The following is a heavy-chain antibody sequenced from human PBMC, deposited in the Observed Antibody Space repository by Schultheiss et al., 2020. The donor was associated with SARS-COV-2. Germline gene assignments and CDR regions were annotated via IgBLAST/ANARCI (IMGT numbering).Heavy chain of an antibody. D-gene: IGHD6-13*01. V-gene: IGHV4-34*01. Sequence: GSLRLSCAVYGGSFSGYYWSWIRQPPGKGLEWIGEINHSGSTNYNPSLKSRVTISVDTSKNQFSLKLSSVTAADTAVYYCARSDRRGAAAGRFDYWGQGTLVTVSS. J-gene: IGHJ4*02. CDR3: ARSDRRGAAAGRFDY. CDR2: INHSGST. CDR1: GGSFSGYY.